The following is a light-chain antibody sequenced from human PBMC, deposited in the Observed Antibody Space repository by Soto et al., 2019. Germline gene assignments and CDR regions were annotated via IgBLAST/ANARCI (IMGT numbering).Light chain of an antibody. J-gene: IGLJ2*01. CDR2: EVS. V-gene: IGLV2-14*01. Sequence: QSALTQPASVSGSPGQSITISCTGTSSDVGGYNYVSWYQQHPGKAPKLMIYEVSNRPSGVSNRFSGSKSANTASLTISGLQADDEADYYCCSYAGNYTLLFGGGTKLTVL. CDR1: SSDVGGYNY. CDR3: CSYAGNYTLL.